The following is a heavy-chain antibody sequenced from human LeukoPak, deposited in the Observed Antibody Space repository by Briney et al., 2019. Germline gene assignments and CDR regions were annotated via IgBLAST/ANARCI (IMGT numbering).Heavy chain of an antibody. CDR1: GYSFTNYW. CDR2: IYPGDSDT. CDR3: ARRYSSSEIFDY. J-gene: IGHJ4*02. Sequence: GESLKISCKGSGYSFTNYWIGWVRQMPRKGLEWLGIIYPGDSDTRYSPSFQGQVTISADKSITTAYLQWSSLKASDTAVYYCARRYSSSEIFDYWGQGTLVTVSS. D-gene: IGHD6-13*01. V-gene: IGHV5-51*01.